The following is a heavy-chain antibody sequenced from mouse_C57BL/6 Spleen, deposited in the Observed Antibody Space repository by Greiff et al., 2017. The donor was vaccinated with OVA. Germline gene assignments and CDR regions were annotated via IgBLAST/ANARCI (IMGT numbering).Heavy chain of an antibody. Sequence: EVQLQQSGPELVKPGASVKIPCKASGYTFTDYNMDWVKQSHGKSLEWIGDINPNNGGTIYNQKFKGKATLTVDKSSSTAYMELRSLTSEDTAVYYCARRDYYGNAYWGQGTLVTVSA. D-gene: IGHD1-1*01. V-gene: IGHV1-18*01. CDR2: INPNNGGT. J-gene: IGHJ3*01. CDR1: GYTFTDYN. CDR3: ARRDYYGNAY.